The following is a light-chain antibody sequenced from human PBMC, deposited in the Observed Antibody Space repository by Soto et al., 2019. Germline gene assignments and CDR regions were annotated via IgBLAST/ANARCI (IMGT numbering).Light chain of an antibody. CDR1: QTVYNY. V-gene: IGKV3-11*01. CDR3: QQRSNWPIT. Sequence: EIVLTQSPATLSLSPGERATLSCRASQTVYNYLIWYQQKPGQAPRLLISDASTRAAGIPARFSGSGSGTDFTLTISSLEAEDFAVYYCQQRSNWPITFGQGTRLEIK. CDR2: DAS. J-gene: IGKJ5*01.